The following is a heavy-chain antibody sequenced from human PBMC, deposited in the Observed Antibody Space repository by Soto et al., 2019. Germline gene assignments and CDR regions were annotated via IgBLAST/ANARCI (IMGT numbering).Heavy chain of an antibody. J-gene: IGHJ6*02. CDR1: GFTFSTYG. V-gene: IGHV3-30*18. CDR2: ISYDGNNK. D-gene: IGHD2-2*01. Sequence: TGGSLRLSCAASGFTFSTYGLNWVRQAPGKGLEWVTLISYDGNNKYYADSVKGRFAISRDISKNTLYLQMNSLRAEDTAVYYCAKDLARSCTTTSCFGMDVWGPGTTVTVSS. CDR3: AKDLARSCTTTSCFGMDV.